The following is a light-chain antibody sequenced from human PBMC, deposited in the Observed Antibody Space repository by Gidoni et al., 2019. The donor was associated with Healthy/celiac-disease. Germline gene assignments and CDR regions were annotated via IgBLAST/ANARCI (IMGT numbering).Light chain of an antibody. CDR1: SSNTGAGYD. CDR3: QSYDSSLSGSV. CDR2: GNS. J-gene: IGLJ2*01. V-gene: IGLV1-40*01. Sequence: QSVLTQPPSLSGAPGHRVTISCTGSSSNTGAGYDVHWYQQLPGTAPKRLIYGNSKRPSGVPDRFSGSKSGTSASLAITGRQAEDEADYYCQSYDSSLSGSVFGGGTKLTVL.